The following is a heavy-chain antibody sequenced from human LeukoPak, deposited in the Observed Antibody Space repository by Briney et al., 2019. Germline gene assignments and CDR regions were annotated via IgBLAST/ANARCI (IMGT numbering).Heavy chain of an antibody. CDR1: GGSFSGYY. Sequence: SETLSLTCAVYGGSFSGYYWSWIRQPPGKGLEWIGEINHSGSTNYNPSLKSRVTISVDTSKNQFSLKLSSVTAADTAVYYCARVRWELLRRYYYYMDVWGKGTTVTVSS. CDR2: INHSGST. D-gene: IGHD1-26*01. J-gene: IGHJ6*03. CDR3: ARVRWELLRRYYYYMDV. V-gene: IGHV4-34*01.